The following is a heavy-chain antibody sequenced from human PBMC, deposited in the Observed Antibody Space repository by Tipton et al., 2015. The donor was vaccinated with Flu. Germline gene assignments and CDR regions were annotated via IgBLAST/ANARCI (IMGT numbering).Heavy chain of an antibody. Sequence: TLSLTCTVSGGSFTNYYWSWIWQPPGKGLEWIGFVHYRENTSYNPSLKSRVTMSVDTSKNQFSLKLDSMTAADTAVYFCARDGYSGYDFGYYFDSWGQGTLVTVST. V-gene: IGHV4-59*12. D-gene: IGHD5-12*01. CDR1: GGSFTNYY. CDR3: ARDGYSGYDFGYYFDS. J-gene: IGHJ4*02. CDR2: VHYRENT.